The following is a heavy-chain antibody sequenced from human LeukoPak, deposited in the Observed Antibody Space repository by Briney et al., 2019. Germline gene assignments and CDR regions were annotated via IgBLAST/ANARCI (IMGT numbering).Heavy chain of an antibody. CDR2: ISASGGST. CDR3: AIDRKSTMVTTGA. CDR1: GFTFSSSA. D-gene: IGHD4-17*01. J-gene: IGHJ5*02. Sequence: PGGSLRLSCAASGFTFSSSAMSWVRQVPGKGLEWVSGISASGGSTYYADSVKGRFTISRDNSKNTLFLQMNNLRAEDTAVYYCAIDRKSTMVTTGAWGQGTLVTVSS. V-gene: IGHV3-23*01.